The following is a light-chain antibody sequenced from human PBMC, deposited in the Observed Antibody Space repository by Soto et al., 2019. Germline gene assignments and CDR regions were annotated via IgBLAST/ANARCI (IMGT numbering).Light chain of an antibody. CDR3: QQLDSYPRT. Sequence: IQLTQSPYSLSASVGVSDAIRCLASQGISSYLAWYQQKPGKASKRLMYAASTLQSGVPPRFSGSGSGTDFSLTISSLQPEDCATYCCQQLDSYPRTSGPGSKVD. CDR1: QGISSY. V-gene: IGKV1-9*01. J-gene: IGKJ3*01. CDR2: AAS.